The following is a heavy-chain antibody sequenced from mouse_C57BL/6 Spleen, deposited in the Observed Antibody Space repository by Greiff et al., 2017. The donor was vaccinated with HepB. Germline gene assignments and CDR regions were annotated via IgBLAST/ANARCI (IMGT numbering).Heavy chain of an antibody. V-gene: IGHV1-82*01. CDR2: IYPGDGDT. Sequence: QVQLQQSGPELVKPGASVKISCKASGYAFSSSWMNWVKQRPGKGLEWIGRIYPGDGDTNYNGKFKGKATLTADKSSSPAYMQLSSLTSEDSAVYYDARGSDKMDYWGQGTSVTVAS. CDR1: GYAFSSSW. CDR3: ARGSDKMDY. J-gene: IGHJ4*01.